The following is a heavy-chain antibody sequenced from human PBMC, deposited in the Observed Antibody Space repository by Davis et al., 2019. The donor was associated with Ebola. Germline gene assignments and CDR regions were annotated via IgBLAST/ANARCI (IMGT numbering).Heavy chain of an antibody. CDR2: ISAYNGNT. J-gene: IGHJ4*02. CDR3: ARDGAMVRGVIITQELDY. D-gene: IGHD3-10*01. V-gene: IGHV1-18*01. Sequence: AASVKVSCKACGYTFTSYGISWVRQAPGQGLEWMGWISAYNGNTNYAQKLQGRVTMTTDTSTSTAYMELRSLRSDDTAVYYCARDGAMVRGVIITQELDYWGQGTLVTVSS. CDR1: GYTFTSYG.